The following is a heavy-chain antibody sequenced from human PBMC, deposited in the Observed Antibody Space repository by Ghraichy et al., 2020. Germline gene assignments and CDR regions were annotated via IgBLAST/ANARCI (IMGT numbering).Heavy chain of an antibody. J-gene: IGHJ5*02. CDR3: ARHQLITIFGVVTNNWFDP. V-gene: IGHV4-39*01. CDR2: IYYSGST. D-gene: IGHD3-3*01. CDR1: GGSISSSSYY. Sequence: SETLSLTCTVSGGSISSSSYYWGWIRQPPGKGLEWIGSIYYSGSTYYNPSLKSRVTISVDTSKNQFSLKLSSVTAADTAVYYCARHQLITIFGVVTNNWFDPWGQGTLVTVSS.